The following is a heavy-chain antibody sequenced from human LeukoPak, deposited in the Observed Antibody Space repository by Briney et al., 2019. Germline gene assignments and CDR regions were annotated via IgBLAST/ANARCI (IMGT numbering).Heavy chain of an antibody. V-gene: IGHV1-69*13. CDR2: IIPIFGTA. J-gene: IGHJ4*02. D-gene: IGHD6-6*01. Sequence: GASVKVSCKASGGTFSSYAISWVRQAPGQGLEWMGGIIPIFGTANYAQKFQGRVTITADESTSTAYMELSSLRSEDTAVYYCHRGLYSSSSRDTFDYWGQGTLVTASS. CDR3: HRGLYSSSSRDTFDY. CDR1: GGTFSSYA.